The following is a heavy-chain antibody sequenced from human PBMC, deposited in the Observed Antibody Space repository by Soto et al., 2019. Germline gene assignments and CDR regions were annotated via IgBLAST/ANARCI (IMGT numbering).Heavy chain of an antibody. CDR2: IIPIFGTA. Sequence: ASVKVSCKASGGTFSSYAISWVRQAPGQGLEWMGGIIPIFGTANYAQKFKGRVTITADESTSTAYMELSSLRSEDTAVYYCAGSRTVTRYYYYGMDVWGQGTTVTVSS. CDR1: GGTFSSYA. D-gene: IGHD4-4*01. V-gene: IGHV1-69*13. J-gene: IGHJ6*02. CDR3: AGSRTVTRYYYYGMDV.